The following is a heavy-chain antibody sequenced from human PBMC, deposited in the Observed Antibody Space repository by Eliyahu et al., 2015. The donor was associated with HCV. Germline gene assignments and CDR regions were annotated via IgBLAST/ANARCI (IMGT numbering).Heavy chain of an antibody. D-gene: IGHD6-19*01. CDR1: GFTFSASA. CDR2: IRSKGNNFAA. V-gene: IGHV3-73*02. CDR3: TSVMAGPNY. Sequence: EVQLVESGGGLVQPGGSLKLSCXASGFTFSASAMHWVRQASGKGLEWVGRIRSKGNNFAAAYAASVQGRFTISRDDSKNTAYLQMNSLKIEDTAVYFCTSVMAGPNYWGQGTLVTVSS. J-gene: IGHJ4*02.